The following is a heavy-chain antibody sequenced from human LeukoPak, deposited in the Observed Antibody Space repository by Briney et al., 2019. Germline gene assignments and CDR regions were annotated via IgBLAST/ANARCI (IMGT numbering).Heavy chain of an antibody. CDR2: IYRHGGT. D-gene: IGHD3-16*01. CDR3: ARDVIYDSEIYSYGDS. CDR1: GFTVSTNY. V-gene: IGHV3-66*01. Sequence: GGSLRLSCAASGFTVSTNYVSWVRQAPGKGLEWVSVIYRHGGTAYADSVQGRFSISRDNSKNTVDLQMNSLRAEDTAVYYCARDVIYDSEIYSYGDSWGQGTLVTVSP. J-gene: IGHJ4*02.